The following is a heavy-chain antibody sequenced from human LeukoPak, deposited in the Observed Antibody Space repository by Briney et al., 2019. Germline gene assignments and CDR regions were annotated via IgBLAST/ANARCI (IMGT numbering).Heavy chain of an antibody. V-gene: IGHV3-30*03. CDR3: ARGSFGAGVGATMDDACDI. D-gene: IGHD1-26*01. CDR2: ISYDGSNK. Sequence: GGSLRLSCAASGFTFSSYGMHWVRQAPGKGLEWVAVISYDGSNKYYADSVKGRFTISRDNSKNTLYVQMNSLRAEDTAVYYCARGSFGAGVGATMDDACDIWGQGTMVTVSS. J-gene: IGHJ3*02. CDR1: GFTFSSYG.